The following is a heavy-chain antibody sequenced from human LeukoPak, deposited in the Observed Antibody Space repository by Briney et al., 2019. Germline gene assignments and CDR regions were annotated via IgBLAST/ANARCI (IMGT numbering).Heavy chain of an antibody. CDR3: ARRGGAYEYYFDY. CDR2: IYYSGST. Sequence: SETLSLTCTVSGGSISSSSYYWGWIRQPPGKGLEWIGSIYYSGSTYYNSSLKSRVTISVDTSKNQFSLKLSSVTAADTAVYYCARRGGAYEYYFDYWGQGTLVTVSS. CDR1: GGSISSSSYY. D-gene: IGHD3-16*01. J-gene: IGHJ4*02. V-gene: IGHV4-39*01.